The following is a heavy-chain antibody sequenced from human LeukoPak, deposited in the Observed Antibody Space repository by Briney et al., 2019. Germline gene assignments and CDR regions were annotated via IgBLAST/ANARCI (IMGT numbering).Heavy chain of an antibody. J-gene: IGHJ4*02. Sequence: NPGGSLRLSCAASGFTFSSYSMNWVRQAPGKGLEWVSSITSSSRCVYSADSVKGRFTISRDNAKNSLYLQMNSLRDEDTAVYYCATDGPYYYDSSGYYFDYWGQGTLVTVSS. CDR1: GFTFSSYS. D-gene: IGHD3-22*01. CDR2: ITSSSRCV. V-gene: IGHV3-21*01. CDR3: ATDGPYYYDSSGYYFDY.